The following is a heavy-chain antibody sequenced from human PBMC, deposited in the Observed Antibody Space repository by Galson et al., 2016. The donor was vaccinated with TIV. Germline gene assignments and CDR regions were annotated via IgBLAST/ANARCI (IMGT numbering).Heavy chain of an antibody. CDR1: GYSFTGYF. D-gene: IGHD3-10*01. CDR3: ARSDSYYKYALEF. CDR2: INPKTGAT. J-gene: IGHJ3*01. V-gene: IGHV1-2*02. Sequence: SVKVSCKASGYSFTGYFMHWVRQAPGQGLEWMGWINPKTGATTYAQEFQGRITMTRDTSASTVYMDLNRLQSDDTAVYYCARSDSYYKYALEFWGQGTTGTVSS.